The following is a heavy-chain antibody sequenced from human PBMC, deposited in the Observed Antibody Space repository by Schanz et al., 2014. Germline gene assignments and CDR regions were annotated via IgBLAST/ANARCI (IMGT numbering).Heavy chain of an antibody. J-gene: IGHJ4*02. CDR1: GFAFSDYG. D-gene: IGHD7-27*01. V-gene: IGHV3-30*18. CDR3: AKDENWALTDY. Sequence: QVQLVESGGGVVQPGKSLRLSCAASGFAFSDYGMHWVRQAPGKGLEWVAFISYDGNEKHYPDSVKGRFTISRDNSRNTLFLQMESLRTEDTAVYHCAKDENWALTDYWGQGTLVTVSS. CDR2: ISYDGNEK.